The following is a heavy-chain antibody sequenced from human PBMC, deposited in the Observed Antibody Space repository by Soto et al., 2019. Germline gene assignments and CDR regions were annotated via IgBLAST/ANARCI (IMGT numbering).Heavy chain of an antibody. CDR3: ARAYQPIGIAGEAQGNNWFDP. Sequence: QVQLQQWGAGLLKPSETLSLTCAVYGGSFSGYYWSWIRQPPGKGLEWIGEINHSGSTNYNPSLKSRVTISVDTSKNQFSLKLSSVTAADTAVYYCARAYQPIGIAGEAQGNNWFDPWGQGTLVTVSS. V-gene: IGHV4-34*01. CDR2: INHSGST. CDR1: GGSFSGYY. D-gene: IGHD6-13*01. J-gene: IGHJ5*02.